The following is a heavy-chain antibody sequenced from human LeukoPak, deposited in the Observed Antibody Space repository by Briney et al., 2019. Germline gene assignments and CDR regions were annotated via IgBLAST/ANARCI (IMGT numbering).Heavy chain of an antibody. V-gene: IGHV1-18*04. CDR1: GYTFTIYG. CDR3: ARGQGPYYYGSGSSTFDY. J-gene: IGHJ4*02. CDR2: ISAYNGNT. Sequence: ASVKVSFKASGYTFTIYGISWVRQAPGQGLEWMGWISAYNGNTNYAQKLQGRVTMTTDTSTSTAYMELRSLRSDDTAVYYCARGQGPYYYGSGSSTFDYWGQGTLVTVSS. D-gene: IGHD3-10*01.